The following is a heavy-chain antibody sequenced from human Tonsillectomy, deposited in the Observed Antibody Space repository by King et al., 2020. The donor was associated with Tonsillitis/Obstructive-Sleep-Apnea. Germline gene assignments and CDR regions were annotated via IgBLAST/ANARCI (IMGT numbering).Heavy chain of an antibody. CDR1: GGTFSNYG. CDR2: IIPIFGTA. Sequence: QLVQSGAEVKKPGSSVKVSCRASGGTFSNYGIAWVRQAPGQGLEWMGGIIPIFGTAIYAQKFQGRVTITADESTSTTYVELSSLRTEDTALYYCAWGTLGYCTRSNCYTPFDYWGQGTLVTVSS. J-gene: IGHJ4*02. V-gene: IGHV1-69*12. D-gene: IGHD2-15*01. CDR3: AWGTLGYCTRSNCYTPFDY.